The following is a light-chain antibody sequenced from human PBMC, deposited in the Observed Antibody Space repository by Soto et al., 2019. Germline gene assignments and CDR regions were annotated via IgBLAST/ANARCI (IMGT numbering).Light chain of an antibody. V-gene: IGKV1-33*01. J-gene: IGKJ3*01. Sequence: DIQMTQSPSSLSASVGDRVTITCQASQDISNYLYWYQQKPGKPPNLLIYDASTLKSGVPSRFSGSRSGTNFTFTITSLQPEDIATYYCQQFHNFPPTFGPGTKV. CDR3: QQFHNFPPT. CDR1: QDISNY. CDR2: DAS.